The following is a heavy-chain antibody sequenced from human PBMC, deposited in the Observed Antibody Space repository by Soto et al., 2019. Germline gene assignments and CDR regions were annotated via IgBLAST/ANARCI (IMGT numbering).Heavy chain of an antibody. CDR1: GFTFSTYS. V-gene: IGHV3-21*01. Sequence: GGSLRLSCAASGFTFSTYSMNWVRQAPGKGLEWVSSISSSSSYIYYADSVKGRFTISRDNAKNSLYLQMNSLRAEDTAVYYCARYDSSGYYCPYYYYGMDVWGQGTTVTVSS. CDR2: ISSSSSYI. D-gene: IGHD3-22*01. CDR3: ARYDSSGYYCPYYYYGMDV. J-gene: IGHJ6*02.